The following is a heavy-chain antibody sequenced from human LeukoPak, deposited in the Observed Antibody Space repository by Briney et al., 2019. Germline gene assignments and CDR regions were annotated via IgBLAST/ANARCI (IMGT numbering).Heavy chain of an antibody. D-gene: IGHD3-3*01. J-gene: IGHJ5*02. CDR2: MDPNSGNT. CDR1: GYTFTSYD. CDR3: ARDVGAAYYNWFDP. Sequence: ASVKVSCKASGYTFTSYDINWVRQATGQGLEWMGWMDPNSGNTGYAQKFQGRVTMTRNTSISTAYMELSSLRSEDTAVYYCARDVGAAYYNWFDPWGQGTLVTVSS. V-gene: IGHV1-8*01.